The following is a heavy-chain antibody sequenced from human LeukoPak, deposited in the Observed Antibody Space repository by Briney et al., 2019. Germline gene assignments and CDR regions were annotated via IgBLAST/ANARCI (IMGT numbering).Heavy chain of an antibody. V-gene: IGHV1-2*02. J-gene: IGHJ4*02. CDR2: INPNSGGT. CDR3: ARGRRERGYSYAVDY. D-gene: IGHD5-18*01. CDR1: GYTFTGYY. Sequence: GASVKVSCKASGYTFTGYYMQWVRQAPGQGLEWMGWINPNSGGTNYAQKFQGRVTMTRDTSISTAYMELSRLRSDDTAVYYCARGRRERGYSYAVDYWGQGTLVTVSS.